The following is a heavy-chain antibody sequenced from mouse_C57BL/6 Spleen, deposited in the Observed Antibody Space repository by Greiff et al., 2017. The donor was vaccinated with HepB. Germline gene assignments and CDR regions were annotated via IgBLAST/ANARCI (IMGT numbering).Heavy chain of an antibody. CDR1: GYTFTSYG. D-gene: IGHD1-1*01. Sequence: QVQLQQSGAELARPGASVKLSCKASGYTFTSYGISWVKQRTGQGLEWIGEIYPRSGNTYYNEKFKGKATLTADKSSSTAYMEVRSLTSEDSAVYFCARYWDYCGSSFAWFAYWGQGTLVTVSA. CDR3: ARYWDYCGSSFAWFAY. V-gene: IGHV1-81*01. J-gene: IGHJ3*01. CDR2: IYPRSGNT.